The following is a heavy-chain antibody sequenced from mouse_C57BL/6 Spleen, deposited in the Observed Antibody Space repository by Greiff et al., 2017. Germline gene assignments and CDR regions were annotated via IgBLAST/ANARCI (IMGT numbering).Heavy chain of an antibody. Sequence: QVQLQQPGAELVKPGASVKLSCKASGYTFTSYWMQWVKQRPGQGLEWIGEIDPSDSYTNYNQKFKGKATLTVDTSSSTAYMQLSSLTSEDSAVYYCARCYYSNYDYFDYWGQGTTLTVSS. CDR2: IDPSDSYT. CDR3: ARCYYSNYDYFDY. J-gene: IGHJ2*01. CDR1: GYTFTSYW. D-gene: IGHD2-5*01. V-gene: IGHV1-50*01.